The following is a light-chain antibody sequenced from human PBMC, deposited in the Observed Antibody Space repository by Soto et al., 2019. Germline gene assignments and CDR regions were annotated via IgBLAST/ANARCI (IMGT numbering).Light chain of an antibody. Sequence: EIVLTQSPGTLSLSPGERATLSCRASQSVSSSYLAWYQQKPGQAPRLLIDGASSRATGIPDRFSGSGSGTDFTLTISRLEPEDFAVYYCQQYGGSLLTFGGGTKVDNK. CDR1: QSVSSSY. CDR3: QQYGGSLLT. J-gene: IGKJ4*01. V-gene: IGKV3-20*01. CDR2: GAS.